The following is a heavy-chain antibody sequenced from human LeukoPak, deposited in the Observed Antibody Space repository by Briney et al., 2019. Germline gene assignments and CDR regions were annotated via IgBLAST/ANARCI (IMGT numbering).Heavy chain of an antibody. CDR2: ISSSSSYI. CDR1: GFTFSSYS. D-gene: IGHD3-10*01. Sequence: GGSLRLSCAASGFTFSSYSMNWVRQAPGKGLEWVSSISSSSSYIYYADSVKGRFTISRDNAKNSLYLQMNSLRAEDTAVYYCARLTKNDSGSFRFGKKKRGYMDVWGKGTTVTISS. V-gene: IGHV3-21*01. J-gene: IGHJ6*03. CDR3: ARLTKNDSGSFRFGKKKRGYMDV.